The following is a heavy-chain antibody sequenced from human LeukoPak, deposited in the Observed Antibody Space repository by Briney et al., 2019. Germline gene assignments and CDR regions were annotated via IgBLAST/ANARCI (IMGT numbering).Heavy chain of an antibody. Sequence: SETLSLTCTVSGGSISSYYWSWIRQPPGKGLEWIGYIYYSGSTNYNPSLKSRVTISVDTSKNQFSLKLSSVTAADTAVYYCARGSPDGYFGLGPYFDYWGQGTLVTVPS. J-gene: IGHJ4*02. CDR3: ARGSPDGYFGLGPYFDY. CDR1: GGSISSYY. V-gene: IGHV4-59*01. D-gene: IGHD5-24*01. CDR2: IYYSGST.